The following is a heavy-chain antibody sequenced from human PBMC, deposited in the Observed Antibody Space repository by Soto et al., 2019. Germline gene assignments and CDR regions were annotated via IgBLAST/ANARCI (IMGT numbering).Heavy chain of an antibody. V-gene: IGHV3-30*18. CDR1: GFTFSSYG. J-gene: IGHJ4*02. CDR3: AKDRGITFGGVIPTALPAYYFDY. Sequence: GGSLRLSCAASGFTFSSYGMHWVRQAPGKGLEWVAVISYDGSNKYYADSVKGRFTISRDNSENTLYLQMTSLRAEDTAVYYCAKDRGITFGGVIPTALPAYYFDYWGQGTLVTVSS. D-gene: IGHD3-16*02. CDR2: ISYDGSNK.